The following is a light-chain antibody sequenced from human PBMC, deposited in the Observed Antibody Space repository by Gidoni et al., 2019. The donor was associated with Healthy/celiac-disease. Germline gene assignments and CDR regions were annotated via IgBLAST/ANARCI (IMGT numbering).Light chain of an antibody. CDR1: QSISSY. J-gene: IGKJ4*01. Sequence: DIQMTQSPSSLSASVRDRVTITCRASQSISSYLNWYQQKPGKAPKLLIYAASSLQSGVPSRFSGSGSGTDFTLTISSLQPEDFATYYCQQSYSTLLTFSGGTKVEIK. CDR3: QQSYSTLLT. CDR2: AAS. V-gene: IGKV1-39*01.